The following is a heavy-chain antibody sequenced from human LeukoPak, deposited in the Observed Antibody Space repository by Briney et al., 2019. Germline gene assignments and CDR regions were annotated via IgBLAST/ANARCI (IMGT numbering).Heavy chain of an antibody. D-gene: IGHD2-15*01. Sequence: SETLSLTCTVSGGSISSYYWSWIRQPAGKGLEWIGRIYTSGSTNYNPSLKSRVTMSVDTSKNQFSLKLSSVTAADTAVYYCARDRTGYCSGGSCYSGAFDIWGQGTRVTVSS. V-gene: IGHV4-4*07. CDR1: GGSISSYY. CDR3: ARDRTGYCSGGSCYSGAFDI. CDR2: IYTSGST. J-gene: IGHJ3*02.